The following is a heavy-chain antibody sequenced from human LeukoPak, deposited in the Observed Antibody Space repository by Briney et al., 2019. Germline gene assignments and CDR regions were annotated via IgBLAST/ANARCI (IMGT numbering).Heavy chain of an antibody. CDR1: GYSFTTFG. CDR3: ARDLGDYYDSSVFFDF. D-gene: IGHD3-22*01. J-gene: IGHJ4*02. CDR2: ISAYNGNT. Sequence: GASVKVSCKASGYSFTTFGISWVRQAPGQGLEWVGWISAYNGNTKSAQKVQGRVTMTTDTSTSTAYMELRSLRSDDTAVYYCARDLGDYYDSSVFFDFWGQGTLVTVSS. V-gene: IGHV1-18*01.